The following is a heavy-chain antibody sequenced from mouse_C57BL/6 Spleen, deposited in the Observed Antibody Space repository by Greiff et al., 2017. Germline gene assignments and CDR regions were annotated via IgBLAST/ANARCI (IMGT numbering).Heavy chain of an antibody. Sequence: QVQLQQPGAELVKPGASVTLSCKASGYTFTSYWMHWVKQRPGQGLEWIGMIHPNSGSTNYNEKFKSKATLTVDKSSSTAYMQLSSLTSEDSAVYYCARREDMITRAMDYWGQGTSVTVSS. CDR1: GYTFTSYW. D-gene: IGHD2-4*01. V-gene: IGHV1-64*01. CDR2: IHPNSGST. J-gene: IGHJ4*01. CDR3: ARREDMITRAMDY.